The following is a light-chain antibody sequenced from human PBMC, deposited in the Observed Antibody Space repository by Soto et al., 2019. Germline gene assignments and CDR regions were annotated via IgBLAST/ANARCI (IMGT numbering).Light chain of an antibody. CDR3: QHYVERSPIT. CDR1: QSVSSR. Sequence: EIVMAQSPGTLSFSPGERATLSCRASQSVSSRLAWYQQKPGQAPRLLISSGSSRATGIPDRFSGSGSGTDFTLTISRLQPEDFALYYCQHYVERSPITFGQGTRLEI. V-gene: IGKV3-20*01. J-gene: IGKJ5*01. CDR2: SGS.